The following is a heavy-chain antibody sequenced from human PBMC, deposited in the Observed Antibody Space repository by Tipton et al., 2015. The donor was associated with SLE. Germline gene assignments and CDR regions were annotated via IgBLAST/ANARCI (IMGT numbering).Heavy chain of an antibody. Sequence: SLRLSCAASGFIFNSYSMNWVRQAPGKGLEWVSYISSSGSSIYHADSVKGRFTISRDNAKNSLYLQMNSLRAEDTAVYYCARSRGYSGYTDYWGQGTLVTVSS. CDR2: ISSSGSSI. D-gene: IGHD5-12*01. J-gene: IGHJ4*02. CDR1: GFIFNSYS. CDR3: ARSRGYSGYTDY. V-gene: IGHV3-48*04.